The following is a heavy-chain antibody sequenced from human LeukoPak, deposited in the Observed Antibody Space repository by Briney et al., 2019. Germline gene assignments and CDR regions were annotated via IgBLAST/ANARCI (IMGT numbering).Heavy chain of an antibody. CDR2: ITISGHTK. CDR3: ARGDPHADL. V-gene: IGHV3-48*03. D-gene: IGHD5-24*01. Sequence: GGSLRLSCAASGFDLSTYEMNWVRQAPEKGLEWIADITISGHTKNYADSVKGRFSISRDNARTSLYLQMHSLRVEDTGVYYCARGDPHADLWGQGTLVTVSS. CDR1: GFDLSTYE. J-gene: IGHJ5*02.